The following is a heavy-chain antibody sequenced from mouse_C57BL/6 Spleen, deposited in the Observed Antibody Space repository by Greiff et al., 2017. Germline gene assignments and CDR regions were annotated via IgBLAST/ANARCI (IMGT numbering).Heavy chain of an antibody. J-gene: IGHJ3*01. CDR1: GYAFSSSW. CDR2: IYPGDGYT. CDR3: ATGTWD. D-gene: IGHD4-1*01. Sequence: QVQLQQSGPELVKPGASVKISCKASGYAFSSSWMNWVKQRPGKGLEWIGRIYPGDGYTNYNGKFKGKATLTADKSSSTAYMQLSSLTSEDSAVYFCATGTWDWGQGTLVTVSA. V-gene: IGHV1-82*01.